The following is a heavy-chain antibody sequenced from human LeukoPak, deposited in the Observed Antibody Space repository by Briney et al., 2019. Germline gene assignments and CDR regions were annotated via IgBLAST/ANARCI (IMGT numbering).Heavy chain of an antibody. CDR3: ARGRHSYGPLHWFDP. Sequence: PSETLSLTCTVSGGSISSGGYYWSWIRQHPGKGLGWIGYIYYSGSTYYNPSLKSRVTISVDTSKNQFSLKLSSVTAADTAVYYCARGRHSYGPLHWFDPWGQGTLVTVSS. J-gene: IGHJ5*02. CDR2: IYYSGST. D-gene: IGHD5-18*01. CDR1: GGSISSGGYY. V-gene: IGHV4-31*03.